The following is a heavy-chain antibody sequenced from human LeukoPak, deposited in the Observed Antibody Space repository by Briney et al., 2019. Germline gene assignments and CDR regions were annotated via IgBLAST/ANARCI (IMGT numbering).Heavy chain of an antibody. D-gene: IGHD2-2*01. CDR1: GFTFSSYG. CDR2: IWYDGSNK. V-gene: IGHV3-33*06. CDR3: AKEPAATQVWYFDY. J-gene: IGHJ4*02. Sequence: GGSLRLSCAASGFTFSSYGMHWVRQAPGKGLEWVAVIWYDGSNKYYADSVKGRFTISRDNSKNTLYLQMNSLRAEDTAVYYCAKEPAATQVWYFDYWGQGTLVTVSS.